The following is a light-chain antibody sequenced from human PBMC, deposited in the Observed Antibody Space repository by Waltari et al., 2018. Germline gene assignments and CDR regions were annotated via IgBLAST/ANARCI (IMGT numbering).Light chain of an antibody. Sequence: DIVMTQSPLSLPVTPGEPASIPCRSSQGLLLDGYLQKPGQSPQLVIYLGSNRASGVPDRFSGSGSGTDFTLKISRVEAEDVGVYYCMQALQTPHTFGQGTKLEIK. CDR1: QGLL. J-gene: IGKJ2*01. CDR3: MQALQTPHT. CDR2: LGS. V-gene: IGKV2-28*01.